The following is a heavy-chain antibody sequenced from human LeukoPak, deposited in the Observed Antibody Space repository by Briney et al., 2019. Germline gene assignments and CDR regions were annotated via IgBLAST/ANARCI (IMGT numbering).Heavy chain of an antibody. D-gene: IGHD1-26*01. CDR2: ISAYNGNT. V-gene: IGHV1-18*01. Sequence: ASVKVSCKASGYTFTSYGISWVRQAPGQGLEWMGWISAYNGNTNYAQKLQGRVTMTTDTSTSTAYMELRSLRSDDTAVYYCARDTPPWELPQDDAFDIWGQGTMVTVSS. J-gene: IGHJ3*02. CDR1: GYTFTSYG. CDR3: ARDTPPWELPQDDAFDI.